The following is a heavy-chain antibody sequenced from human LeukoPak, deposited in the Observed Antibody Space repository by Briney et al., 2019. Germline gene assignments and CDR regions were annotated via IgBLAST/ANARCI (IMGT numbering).Heavy chain of an antibody. CDR2: IWYDGSNK. D-gene: IGHD3-10*01. CDR3: AKEYGSGSYLPFDP. J-gene: IGHJ5*02. V-gene: IGHV3-33*06. CDR1: AFTFSHYG. Sequence: GRSLRLSCAASAFTFSHYGMHWVRQAPGKGLEWVATIWYDGSNKFYADSVKGRFTISRDNSKNTLYVQMNSLRAEDTAVYYCAKEYGSGSYLPFDPWGQGTLVTVSS.